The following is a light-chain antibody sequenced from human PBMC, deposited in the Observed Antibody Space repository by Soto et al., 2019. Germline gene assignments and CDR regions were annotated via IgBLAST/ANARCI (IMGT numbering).Light chain of an antibody. V-gene: IGLV2-14*03. CDR3: SSYTSSSTLV. Sequence: QSALTQPASVSGSPGQSIAISGTGTSSDVGGYNSVSWYQHHPGKAPKLMIYDVNYRPSGISDRFSGSKSGNTASLTISGLQAEDEADYYCSSYTSSSTLVFGTGTKLTVL. CDR2: DVN. J-gene: IGLJ1*01. CDR1: SSDVGGYNS.